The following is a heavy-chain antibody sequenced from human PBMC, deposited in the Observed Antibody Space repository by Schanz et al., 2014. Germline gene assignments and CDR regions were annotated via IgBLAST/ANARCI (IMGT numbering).Heavy chain of an antibody. CDR3: ARPPHDSSGYYPFDY. V-gene: IGHV3-23*04. J-gene: IGHJ4*02. CDR1: GFNFADCA. CDR2: IGVDGTTT. Sequence: EVQVVDSGGALVQPGRSLRLSCSTSGFNFADCAMSWFRQAPGKGLEWVSVIGVDGTTTYYADSVKGRFTISRDNSRDTVYLQMNSLRAEDTAVYYCARPPHDSSGYYPFDYWGQGTLVTVSS. D-gene: IGHD3-22*01.